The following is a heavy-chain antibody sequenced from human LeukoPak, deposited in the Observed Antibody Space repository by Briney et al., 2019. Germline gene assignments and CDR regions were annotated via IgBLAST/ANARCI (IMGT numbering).Heavy chain of an antibody. CDR3: ASESLRLGESY. CDR1: GGSISSGGYS. CDR2: IYHSGST. Sequence: SETLSLTCAVSGGSISSGGYSWSWFRQPPRKGLEWIGYIYHSGSTYYSPSRKSRVTISEYRSKNHFYLKLNCVTGAADDVHYCASESLRLGESYWGQRTLVTVSS. V-gene: IGHV4-30-2*01. D-gene: IGHD3-16*01. J-gene: IGHJ4*02.